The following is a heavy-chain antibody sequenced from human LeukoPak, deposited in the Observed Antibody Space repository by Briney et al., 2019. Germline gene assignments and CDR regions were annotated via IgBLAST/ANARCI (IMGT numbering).Heavy chain of an antibody. V-gene: IGHV4-59*01. D-gene: IGHD1-26*01. Sequence: SETLSLTCTVSGGPISNYYWSWIRQPPGKGLEWIGYIYYSGSSNYNPSLKNRVTISVDTSKNQFSLKLSSVTGADTAVYYCARVGAAEGLHIDYWGQGTLVTVSS. CDR1: GGPISNYY. CDR2: IYYSGSS. CDR3: ARVGAAEGLHIDY. J-gene: IGHJ4*02.